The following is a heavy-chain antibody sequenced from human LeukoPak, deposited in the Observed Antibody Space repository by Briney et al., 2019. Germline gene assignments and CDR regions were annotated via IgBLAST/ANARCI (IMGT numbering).Heavy chain of an antibody. CDR2: IFYSGNT. CDR3: ARHRSKWLQSSFDY. Sequence: SETLSLTCTVSGGSISSSSYYWGWIRQPPGKGLEWIGSIFYSGNTYDNPSLKSRVTISVDTSKNQFSLKLNSVTAADTAVYYCARHRSKWLQSSFDYWGQGTLVTVSS. V-gene: IGHV4-39*01. J-gene: IGHJ4*02. CDR1: GGSISSSSYY. D-gene: IGHD5-24*01.